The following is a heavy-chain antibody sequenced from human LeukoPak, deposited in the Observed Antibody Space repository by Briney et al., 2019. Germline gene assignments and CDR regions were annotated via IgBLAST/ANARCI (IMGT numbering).Heavy chain of an antibody. CDR1: GFTFDDYA. V-gene: IGHV3-9*01. Sequence: PGRSLRLSCAASGFTFDDYAMHWVRQAPGKGLEWVSGISWNSGSIGYADSVKGRFTISRDNAENSLYLQMNSLRAEDTALYYCAKAYDYGDYFSHWCFDLWGRGTLVTVSS. J-gene: IGHJ2*01. CDR2: ISWNSGSI. D-gene: IGHD4-17*01. CDR3: AKAYDYGDYFSHWCFDL.